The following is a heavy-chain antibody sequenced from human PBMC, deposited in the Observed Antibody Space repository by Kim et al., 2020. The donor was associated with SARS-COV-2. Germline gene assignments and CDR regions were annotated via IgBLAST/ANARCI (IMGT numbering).Heavy chain of an antibody. D-gene: IGHD2-15*01. CDR3: ARDRRYSLDY. CDR2: IKEDGTEK. Sequence: GGSLRLSCVVSGFSFTINWMSWVRQAPGKGLEWVAKIKEDGTEKYYGYSVEGRFTISRDNAKNSLYLQMNSLSAEDTAVYYCARDRRYSLDYWGQGTLVTVSS. CDR1: GFSFTINW. J-gene: IGHJ4*02. V-gene: IGHV3-7*01.